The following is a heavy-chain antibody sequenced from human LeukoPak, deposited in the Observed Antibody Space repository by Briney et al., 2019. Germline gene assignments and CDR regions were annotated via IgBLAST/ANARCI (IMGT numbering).Heavy chain of an antibody. Sequence: GGSLRLSCAASGFTFNSYGMHWVRKAPGKGLEWVAFIRYDGSNKYYADSVKGRFTISRDNSKNTLYLQMNSLRGEDTAVYYCAKDRSGYSYGNTGFDYWGQGTLVTVSS. J-gene: IGHJ4*02. CDR2: IRYDGSNK. D-gene: IGHD5-18*01. CDR1: GFTFNSYG. V-gene: IGHV3-30*02. CDR3: AKDRSGYSYGNTGFDY.